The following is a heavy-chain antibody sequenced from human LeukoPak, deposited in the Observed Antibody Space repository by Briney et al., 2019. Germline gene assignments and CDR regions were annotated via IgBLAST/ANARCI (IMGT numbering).Heavy chain of an antibody. CDR3: ARHGVADGYNWYYFDY. Sequence: PSETLSLTCNVYGASISSSGYYWGWILQPPGKGLEWVVSLYYSGTTYQNPSLKSRVSISVDTSKNQFSLRLSSVTAADTAVYYCARHGVADGYNWYYFDYWGQGTLVTVSS. CDR1: GASISSSGYY. J-gene: IGHJ4*02. CDR2: LYYSGTT. D-gene: IGHD1-20*01. V-gene: IGHV4-39*01.